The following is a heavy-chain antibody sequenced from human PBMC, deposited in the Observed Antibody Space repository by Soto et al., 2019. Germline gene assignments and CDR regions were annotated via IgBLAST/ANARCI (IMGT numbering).Heavy chain of an antibody. CDR2: ISYDGSNK. CDR1: GFTFSSYG. J-gene: IGHJ5*02. CDR3: AKDYGGDGGWFDP. V-gene: IGHV3-30*18. D-gene: IGHD2-21*02. Sequence: QVQLVESGGGVVQPGRSLRLSCAASGFTFSSYGMHWVRQAPGKGLEWVAVISYDGSNKYYADSVKGRFTISRDNSKNTLYLQMNSLRAEDTAVYYCAKDYGGDGGWFDPWVQGTLVTVSS.